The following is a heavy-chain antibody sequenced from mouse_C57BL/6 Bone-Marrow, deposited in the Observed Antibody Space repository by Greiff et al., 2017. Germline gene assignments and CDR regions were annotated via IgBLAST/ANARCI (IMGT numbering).Heavy chain of an antibody. CDR2: IYPRSGTT. J-gene: IGHJ2*01. D-gene: IGHD1-1*01. CDR1: GYTFTSYG. Sequence: QVQLQQSGPELARPGASVTLSCKASGYTFTSYGISWVKQSTGQGLEWIGVIYPRSGTTYYNEKFKGKATLTADKSSSTAYMELRSLRSEDSAVYFCARYYFGDYWGQGTTLTVSS. CDR3: ARYYFGDY. V-gene: IGHV1-81*01.